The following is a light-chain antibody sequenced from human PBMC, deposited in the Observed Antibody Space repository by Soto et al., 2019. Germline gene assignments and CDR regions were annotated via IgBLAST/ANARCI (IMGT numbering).Light chain of an antibody. Sequence: QSALTQPASVSGSPGQSITISCTGTSSDVGRYKVVSWYQQHPGKAPKLLISEVSNRPSGVHYRFSGSKFGNTASLTISGLQAEDEADYYCSSYTASSTLVFGTGTKLTVL. CDR2: EVS. V-gene: IGLV2-14*02. J-gene: IGLJ1*01. CDR3: SSYTASSTLV. CDR1: SSDVGRYKV.